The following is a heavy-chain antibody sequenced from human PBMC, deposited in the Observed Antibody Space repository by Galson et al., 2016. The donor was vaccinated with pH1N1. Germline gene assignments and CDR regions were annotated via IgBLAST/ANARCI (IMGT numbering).Heavy chain of an antibody. CDR2: IKQDGGVK. CDR1: GFTFSNYW. Sequence: SLRLSCAASGFTFSNYWMSWVRQAPGKGLEWVANIKQDGGVKYYVDSVKGRFTISRDNANNSLYLQMNSLRAEDTALYYCVRTYGGGWGQGTMVTVSS. V-gene: IGHV3-7*01. J-gene: IGHJ3*01. CDR3: VRTYGGG. D-gene: IGHD3-10*01.